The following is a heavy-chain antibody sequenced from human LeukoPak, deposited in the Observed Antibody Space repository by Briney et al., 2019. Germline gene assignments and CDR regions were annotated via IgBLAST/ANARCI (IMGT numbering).Heavy chain of an antibody. Sequence: PSETLSLTCAVSGYSISSGYYWGWIRQPPGKGLEWIGSIYHSGSTCYNPSLKSRVTISVDTSKNQFSLKLSSVTAADTAVYYCARELVLELFDYWGQGTLVTVSS. J-gene: IGHJ4*02. D-gene: IGHD1-7*01. CDR2: IYHSGST. CDR3: ARELVLELFDY. V-gene: IGHV4-38-2*02. CDR1: GYSISSGYY.